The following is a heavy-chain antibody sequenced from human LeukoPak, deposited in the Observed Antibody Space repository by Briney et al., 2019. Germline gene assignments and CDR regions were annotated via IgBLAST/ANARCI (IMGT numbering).Heavy chain of an antibody. Sequence: PGGSLRLSCAASGFTFSSYGMHWVRQAPGKGLEWVAFIRYDGSNKYYADSVKGRFTISRDNSKNTLYLQMNSLRAEDTAMYYCAVEWLRYFDYWGQGTLVTVSS. CDR2: IRYDGSNK. D-gene: IGHD5-12*01. CDR3: AVEWLRYFDY. J-gene: IGHJ4*02. V-gene: IGHV3-30*02. CDR1: GFTFSSYG.